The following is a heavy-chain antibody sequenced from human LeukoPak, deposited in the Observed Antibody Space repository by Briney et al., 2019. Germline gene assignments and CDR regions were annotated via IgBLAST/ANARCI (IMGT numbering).Heavy chain of an antibody. J-gene: IGHJ4*02. D-gene: IGHD1-26*01. V-gene: IGHV4-38-2*02. CDR1: SYSISSGYY. CDR3: ARSSALPLKPPGD. CDR2: IYHSGST. Sequence: SETLSLTCTVSSYSISSGYYWGWIRQPPGQGLEWIDNIYHSGSTYYNPSLKSRVTISVDTSKNHFSLKLSSVTAADTALYYCARSSALPLKPPGDWGQGTLVTVSS.